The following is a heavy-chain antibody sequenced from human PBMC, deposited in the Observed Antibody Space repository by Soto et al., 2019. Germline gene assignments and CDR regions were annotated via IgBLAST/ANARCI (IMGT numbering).Heavy chain of an antibody. CDR1: GFTFSYAW. V-gene: IGHV3-15*01. CDR3: TWVRHY. CDR2: IKSESDGGTP. J-gene: IGHJ4*02. Sequence: EVQLVESGGGLVESGGSLRLSCAGSGFTFSYAWVNWVRQAPGKGLEWVGRIKSESDGGTPDYAAAVNGRFSISRDDSKSTVYLQMSSLKIEDTAVYYCTWVRHYWGRGTLVTVSS. D-gene: IGHD5-12*01.